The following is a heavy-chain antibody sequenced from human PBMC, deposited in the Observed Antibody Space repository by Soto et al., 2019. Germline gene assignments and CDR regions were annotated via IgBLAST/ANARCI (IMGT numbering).Heavy chain of an antibody. J-gene: IGHJ6*02. V-gene: IGHV5-51*01. CDR2: VHSGNSDT. Sequence: GESLKISCKGSGYSFTNSRIGWVRQMPGKGLEWVGIVHSGNSDTRYGPSFQGRVTISADKSITTAYLQWSTLKASDTAMYYCARADWGYGMNVWGQGTTVTVSS. CDR1: GYSFTNSR. CDR3: ARADWGYGMNV. D-gene: IGHD3-9*01.